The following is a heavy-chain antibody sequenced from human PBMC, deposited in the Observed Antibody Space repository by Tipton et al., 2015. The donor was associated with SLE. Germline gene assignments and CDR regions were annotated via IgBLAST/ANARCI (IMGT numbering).Heavy chain of an antibody. CDR2: IYYSGST. J-gene: IGHJ4*02. Sequence: TLSLTCTVSGGSISSFHWSWIRQPPGKGLEWIGYIYYSGSTTYNPSLKSRVTISVGTSKNQFSLKLSSVTAADTAFYYCARHAGLDYYFDCWGQGTLVTVSS. CDR3: ARHAGLDYYFDC. D-gene: IGHD3/OR15-3a*01. CDR1: GGSISSFH. V-gene: IGHV4-59*08.